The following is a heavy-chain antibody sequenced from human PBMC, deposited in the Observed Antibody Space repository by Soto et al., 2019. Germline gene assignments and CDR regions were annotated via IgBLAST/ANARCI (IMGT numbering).Heavy chain of an antibody. CDR2: IKQDGSEK. CDR1: GFTFSSYW. Sequence: EVQLVESGGGLVQPGGSLRLSCAASGFTFSSYWMSWVRQAPGKGLEWVANIKQDGSEKYYVDSVKGRFTISRDNAKNSLYLQMNSLRAEDTAVYYCARDYDYIWGSYRYSFDYWGQGTLVTVSS. D-gene: IGHD3-16*02. V-gene: IGHV3-7*01. J-gene: IGHJ4*02. CDR3: ARDYDYIWGSYRYSFDY.